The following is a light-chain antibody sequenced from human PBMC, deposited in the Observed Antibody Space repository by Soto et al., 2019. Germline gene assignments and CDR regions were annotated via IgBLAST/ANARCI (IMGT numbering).Light chain of an antibody. CDR3: QVWDITTDHYV. J-gene: IGLJ1*01. Sequence: SYELTQPPSVSGAPEKTARLTCGGDNIGSKRVHWYRQKPGQAPVLVIYYDSDRPSGIPERFSGSNSGNTATLTIIRVEAADEADYYCQVWDITTDHYVFGTGTKLTVL. CDR2: YDS. CDR1: NIGSKR. V-gene: IGLV3-21*04.